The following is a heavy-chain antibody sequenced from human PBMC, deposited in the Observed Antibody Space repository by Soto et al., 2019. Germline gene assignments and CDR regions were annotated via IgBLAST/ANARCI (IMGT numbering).Heavy chain of an antibody. Sequence: PSETLSLTCAVYGGSFSGYYWSWIRQPPGKGLEWIGEINHSGSTNYNPSLKSRVTISVDTSKNQFSLKLSSVTAADTAVYYCARGYLLRYCSGGSCYPYYFDYWGQGTLVTVSS. CDR3: ARGYLLRYCSGGSCYPYYFDY. J-gene: IGHJ4*02. D-gene: IGHD2-15*01. CDR2: INHSGST. V-gene: IGHV4-34*01. CDR1: GGSFSGYY.